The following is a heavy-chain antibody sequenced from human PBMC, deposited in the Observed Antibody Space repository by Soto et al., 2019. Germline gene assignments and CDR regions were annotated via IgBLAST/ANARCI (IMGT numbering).Heavy chain of an antibody. J-gene: IGHJ4*02. Sequence: PSETLSLTCTVSGGPLSSGSYYWSWIRQSPGQGLEWIGYIYYSGTTKYNPSLKSRVSISVDTSKNQFSLKLLSVTTADTAVYFCAAGEASSRNLAPYYLDFWGQGTLVTVSS. CDR3: AAGEASSRNLAPYYLDF. D-gene: IGHD6-13*01. CDR1: GGPLSSGSYY. CDR2: IYYSGTT. V-gene: IGHV4-61*01.